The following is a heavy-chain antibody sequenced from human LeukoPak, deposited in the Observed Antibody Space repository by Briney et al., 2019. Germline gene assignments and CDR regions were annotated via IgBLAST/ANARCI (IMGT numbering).Heavy chain of an antibody. V-gene: IGHV1-8*03. CDR1: GYTFTSYD. D-gene: IGHD3-3*01. Sequence: ASVKVSCKASGYTFTSYDINWVRQATGQGLEWMGWMNPNSGNTGYAQKFQGRVTITRNTSISTAYMELSSLRSDDTAVYYCARLNPMEDWFDPWGQGTLVTVSS. CDR2: MNPNSGNT. CDR3: ARLNPMEDWFDP. J-gene: IGHJ5*02.